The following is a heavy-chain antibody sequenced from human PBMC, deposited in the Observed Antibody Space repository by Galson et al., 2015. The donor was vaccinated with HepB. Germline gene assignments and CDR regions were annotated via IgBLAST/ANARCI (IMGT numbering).Heavy chain of an antibody. V-gene: IGHV3-21*01. CDR2: ISSSSNYM. Sequence: SLRLSCAASGFTLSRYTMNWVRQAPGKGLEWVSSISSSSNYMYYVDSVKGRFTISRDNAKKSMYLQMKGLTAEDTAVYFCARGRFGVAFCGLAVCGQGSTVTVSS. J-gene: IGHJ6*02. CDR3: ARGRFGVAFCGLAV. CDR1: GFTLSRYT. D-gene: IGHD3-3*01.